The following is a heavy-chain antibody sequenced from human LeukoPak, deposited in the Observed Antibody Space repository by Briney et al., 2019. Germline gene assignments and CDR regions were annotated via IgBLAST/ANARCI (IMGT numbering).Heavy chain of an antibody. V-gene: IGHV3-20*04. CDR2: INWNGGST. Sequence: PGRSLRLSCAASGFTFAVFGISWGRQAPGKGLECGSGINWNGGSTGYVDSVKGRFTISRDNAKNSLYLQMNSLRAEDTALYYCARASGSYDPYYYYYMDVWGKGTTVTVSS. J-gene: IGHJ6*03. CDR3: ARASGSYDPYYYYYMDV. CDR1: GFTFAVFG. D-gene: IGHD1-26*01.